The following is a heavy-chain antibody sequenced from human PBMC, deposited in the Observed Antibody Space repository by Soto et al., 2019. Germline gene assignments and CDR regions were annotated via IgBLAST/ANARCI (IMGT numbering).Heavy chain of an antibody. J-gene: IGHJ6*02. CDR3: ARDGGPAVVLVPAATDYYYFGMDV. V-gene: IGHV3-30-3*01. CDR1: GFTFSSYA. Sequence: GGSLRLSCAASGFTFSSYAIHWVRQAPGKGLEWVAVISYDGSNKYYADSVEGRFTISRDNSKNTVYLQMNSLRAEDTAVYYCARDGGPAVVLVPAATDYYYFGMDVWGQGTTVTVSS. CDR2: ISYDGSNK. D-gene: IGHD2-2*01.